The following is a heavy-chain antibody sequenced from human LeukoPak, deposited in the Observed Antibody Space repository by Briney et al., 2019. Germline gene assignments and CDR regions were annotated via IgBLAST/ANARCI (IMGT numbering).Heavy chain of an antibody. CDR3: VKDDRGAFYIH. D-gene: IGHD1-26*01. CDR2: INEDGSRR. V-gene: IGHV3-7*01. J-gene: IGHJ4*02. CDR1: GFTFSMYW. Sequence: PGGSLRLSCAASGFTFSMYWMTWVRQAPGKGLEWVANINEDGSRRNYVGSLKGRFTISRDNAKNSVCLQMNSLRAEDTAVYFCVKDDRGAFYIHWGQGTLVTVSS.